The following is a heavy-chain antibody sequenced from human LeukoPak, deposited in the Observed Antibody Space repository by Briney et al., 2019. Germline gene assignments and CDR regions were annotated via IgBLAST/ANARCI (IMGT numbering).Heavy chain of an antibody. CDR1: GFTFRSYG. V-gene: IGHV3-33*01. J-gene: IGHJ4*02. CDR2: IWYDGSAK. Sequence: GGSLRLSCVASGFTFRSYGMHWLRQAPGKGLEWVAVIWYDGSAKYYAESVKGRFTISRDNSKNTLNLQMNSLRAEDTAVYYCARDRLLRYFDYWGQGTLVTVSS. D-gene: IGHD3-9*01. CDR3: ARDRLLRYFDY.